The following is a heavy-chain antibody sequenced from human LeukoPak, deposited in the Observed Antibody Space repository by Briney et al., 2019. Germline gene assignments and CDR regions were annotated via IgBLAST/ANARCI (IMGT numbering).Heavy chain of an antibody. CDR1: GFTFSSYS. D-gene: IGHD4-17*01. J-gene: IGHJ4*02. CDR3: ARDPYGDYSFDY. Sequence: GTSLSLSCVASGFTFSSYSMHWVRQAPGKGLEWVSSISSSSSYIYYADSVKGRFTISRDNAKNSLYLQMNSLRAEDTAVYYCARDPYGDYSFDYWGQGTLVTVSS. V-gene: IGHV3-21*01. CDR2: ISSSSSYI.